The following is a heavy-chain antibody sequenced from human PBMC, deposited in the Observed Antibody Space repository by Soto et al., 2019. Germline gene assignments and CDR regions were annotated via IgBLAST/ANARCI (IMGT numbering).Heavy chain of an antibody. J-gene: IGHJ4*02. CDR1: GVSVNSGSYY. Sequence: SETLSLTCTVSGVSVNSGSYYWGWIRQPPGKGLEGIGYFFSSDNTKYNPSLKSRLTVSIDTPKNQFSLRLSSVTAADTAVYYRARSTYYYSADTFDYGGRGTSVTVSS. D-gene: IGHD3-16*01. CDR3: ARSTYYYSADTFDY. V-gene: IGHV4-61*01. CDR2: FFSSDNT.